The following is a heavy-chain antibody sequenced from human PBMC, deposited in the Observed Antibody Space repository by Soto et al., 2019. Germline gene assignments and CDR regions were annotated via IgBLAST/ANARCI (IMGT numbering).Heavy chain of an antibody. Sequence: PGGSLRLSCAASGFTFSSYWMHWVRQAPGKGLAWVSRINSDGSSTSYADSVKGRFTISRDNAKNTLYLQMNSLRAEDTAVYYCARDRIAARPRYYYMDVWGKGTTVTVSS. CDR1: GFTFSSYW. CDR3: ARDRIAARPRYYYMDV. CDR2: INSDGSST. J-gene: IGHJ6*03. V-gene: IGHV3-74*01. D-gene: IGHD6-6*01.